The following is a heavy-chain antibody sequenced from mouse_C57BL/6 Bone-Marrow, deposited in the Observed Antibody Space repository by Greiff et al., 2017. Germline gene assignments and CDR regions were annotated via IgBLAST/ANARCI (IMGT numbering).Heavy chain of an antibody. V-gene: IGHV1-75*01. J-gene: IGHJ3*01. D-gene: IGHD2-3*01. CDR3: ARSPDGYYFAWFAY. Sequence: VQLQESGPELVKPGASVKISCKASGYTFTDYYINWVKQRPGQGLEWIGWIFPGSGSTYYNEKFKGKATLTVDKSSSTAYMLLSSLTSEDSAVYFCARSPDGYYFAWFAYWGQETLVTVSA. CDR1: GYTFTDYY. CDR2: IFPGSGST.